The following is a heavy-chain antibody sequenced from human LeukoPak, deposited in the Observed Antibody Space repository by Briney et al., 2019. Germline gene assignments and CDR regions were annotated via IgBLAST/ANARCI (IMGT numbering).Heavy chain of an antibody. V-gene: IGHV4-61*01. J-gene: IGHJ6*04. CDR1: GGSVSSGNYY. Sequence: SETLSLTCSVSGGSVSSGNYYWSWIRQPPGKGLEWIGYIYYSGSTNYNPSLKSRVTISVDTLKNQFSLKLRSMTAADTAVYYCARADYNHYGMDVWGKGTTVTVSS. CDR2: IYYSGST. CDR3: ARADYNHYGMDV.